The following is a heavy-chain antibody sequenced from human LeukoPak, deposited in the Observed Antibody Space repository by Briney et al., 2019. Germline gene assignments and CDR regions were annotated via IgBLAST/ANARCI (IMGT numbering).Heavy chain of an antibody. CDR3: ASSLTYYYDSSGYNPEIDY. CDR1: GFTFSDYY. J-gene: IGHJ4*02. V-gene: IGHV3-11*01. CDR2: ISSSGSTI. Sequence: GGSLRLSCAASGFTFSDYYMSWIRQAPGKGLEWVSYISSSGSTIYYADSVKGRLTISRDNAKNSLYLQMSSLRAEDTAVYYCASSLTYYYDSSGYNPEIDYWGQGTLVTVSS. D-gene: IGHD3-22*01.